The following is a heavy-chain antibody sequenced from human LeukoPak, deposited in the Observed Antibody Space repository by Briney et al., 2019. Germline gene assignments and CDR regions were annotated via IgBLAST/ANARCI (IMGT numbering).Heavy chain of an antibody. CDR1: GFTFSSYE. CDR2: ISSSGSTI. CDR3: AISRSSGWS. D-gene: IGHD6-19*01. V-gene: IGHV3-48*03. J-gene: IGHJ5*02. Sequence: GGSLRLSCAASGFTFSSYEMHWVRQAPGKGLEWVSYISSSGSTIYYADSVKGRFTISRDNAKNSLYLQMNSLRAEDTAVYYCAISRSSGWSWGQGTLVTVSS.